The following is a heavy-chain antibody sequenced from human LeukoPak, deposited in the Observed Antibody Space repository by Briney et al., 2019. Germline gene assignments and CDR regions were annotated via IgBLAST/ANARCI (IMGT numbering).Heavy chain of an antibody. V-gene: IGHV3-73*01. CDR1: GFTFSGFA. CDR3: VRLGGGDAFDI. J-gene: IGHJ3*02. Sequence: PGGSLRLSCAASGFTFSGFAMHWVRQPSGKGLEWVGRIRSRANGYTTVYGASFKGRFTISRDDSKRSAFVQMNGLKSEDTAVYYCVRLGGGDAFDIWGPGTRVTVSS. CDR2: IRSRANGYTT. D-gene: IGHD2-15*01.